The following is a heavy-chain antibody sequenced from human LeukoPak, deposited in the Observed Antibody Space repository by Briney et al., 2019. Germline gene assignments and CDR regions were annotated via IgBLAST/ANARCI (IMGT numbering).Heavy chain of an antibody. D-gene: IGHD3-22*01. Sequence: PSETLSLTCTVSGVSMTNYYWSWIRQSPGKGLEWIAYSHNSGETKYNPSLKSRITISVDTSKNEISLKLSSVTAADTAVYYCARHRYYYDSSGHYYFDYWGQGTLVTVSS. CDR2: SHNSGET. CDR3: ARHRYYYDSSGHYYFDY. V-gene: IGHV4-59*08. J-gene: IGHJ4*02. CDR1: GVSMTNYY.